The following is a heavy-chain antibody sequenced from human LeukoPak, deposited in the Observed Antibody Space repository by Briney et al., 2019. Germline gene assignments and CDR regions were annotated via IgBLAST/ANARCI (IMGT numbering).Heavy chain of an antibody. J-gene: IGHJ4*02. Sequence: GGSLRLSCAPPGFTLRGDWKRWVRQAPGKGLVWVSRINSDGTGTNYADSVKGRFTISRDNAKNTLYLQMNSLRDEDTAVYYSTTVLTSGISDYWGQGTLVTVSS. V-gene: IGHV3-74*01. CDR2: INSDGTGT. D-gene: IGHD3-10*01. CDR1: GFTLRGDW. CDR3: TTVLTSGISDY.